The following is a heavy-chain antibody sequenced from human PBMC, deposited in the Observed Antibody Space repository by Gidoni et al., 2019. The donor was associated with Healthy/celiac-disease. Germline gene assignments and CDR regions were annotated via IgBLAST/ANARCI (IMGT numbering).Heavy chain of an antibody. CDR2: IRYDGSNK. J-gene: IGHJ3*02. Sequence: QVQLVVSGGGVVQPGGSLRLSCAASGFPFSSYGMHWVRQAPGKGLEWVAFIRYDGSNKYYADSVKGRFTISRDNSKNTLYLQMNSLRAEDTAVYYCAKVRPPAGDAFDIWGQGTMVTVSS. CDR1: GFPFSSYG. V-gene: IGHV3-30*02. D-gene: IGHD3-10*01. CDR3: AKVRPPAGDAFDI.